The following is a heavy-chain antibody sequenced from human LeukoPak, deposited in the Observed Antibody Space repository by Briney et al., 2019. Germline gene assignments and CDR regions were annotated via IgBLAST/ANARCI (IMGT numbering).Heavy chain of an antibody. J-gene: IGHJ4*02. CDR2: IRYDGRNK. D-gene: IGHD4-17*01. CDR3: AKEIWPTVTTPGHTHFDY. V-gene: IGHV3-30*02. Sequence: PGGSLRLSCAASGFTFSTYGMHWVRQAPGKGLEWVAFIRYDGRNKYYADSVKGRFTISRDNSKNTLCLQMNSLRAEDTAVYYCAKEIWPTVTTPGHTHFDYWGQGTLVTVCS. CDR1: GFTFSTYG.